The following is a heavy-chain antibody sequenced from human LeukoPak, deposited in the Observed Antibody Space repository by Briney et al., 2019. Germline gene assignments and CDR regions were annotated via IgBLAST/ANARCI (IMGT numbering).Heavy chain of an antibody. CDR1: GFTFSSYS. J-gene: IGHJ5*02. CDR2: ISSSSSYI. D-gene: IGHD5-18*01. V-gene: IGHV3-21*01. CDR3: ARDSLRGYNP. Sequence: GGSLRLSCAASGFTFSSYSMNWVRQAPGKGLEWVSSISSSSSYIYYADSVKGRFAISRDNAKNSLYLQMNSLRAEDTAVYYCARDSLRGYNPWGQGTLVTVSS.